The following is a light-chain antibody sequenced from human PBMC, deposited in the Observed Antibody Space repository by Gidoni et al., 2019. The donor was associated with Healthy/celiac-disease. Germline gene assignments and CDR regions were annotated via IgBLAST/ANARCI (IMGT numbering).Light chain of an antibody. V-gene: IGKV3-11*01. Sequence: PGERATLSCRASQSVSSYLAWYQQKPGQAPRLLIYDASNRATGIPARFSGSGSGTDFTLTISSLEPEDFAVYYCQQRSNWPPSITFXQXTRLEIK. J-gene: IGKJ5*01. CDR2: DAS. CDR3: QQRSNWPPSIT. CDR1: QSVSSY.